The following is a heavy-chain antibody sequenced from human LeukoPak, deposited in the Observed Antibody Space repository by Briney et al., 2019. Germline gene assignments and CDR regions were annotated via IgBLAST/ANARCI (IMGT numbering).Heavy chain of an antibody. CDR1: GFTFSSYW. Sequence: PGGSLSLSCAASGFTFSSYWMHWVRQAPGKGLVWVSRINSNGSSTSYADSVKGRFTISRDNAKNTLYLQMISLRAEDTAVYYRATSRTFDYWGQGTLVTVSS. J-gene: IGHJ4*02. V-gene: IGHV3-74*01. CDR2: INSNGSST. CDR3: ATSRTFDY.